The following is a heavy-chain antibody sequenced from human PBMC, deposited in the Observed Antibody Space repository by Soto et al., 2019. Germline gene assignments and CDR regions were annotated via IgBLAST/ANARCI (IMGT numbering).Heavy chain of an antibody. CDR2: ISTSGSTI. CDR1: GFTFSDYY. D-gene: IGHD6-19*01. Sequence: PGGSLRLSCAASGFTFSDYYMSWIRQAPGKGLECFSYISTSGSTIYYADSVKGRFTISRDSAKNSLYLQMNSLTAEDTAVYYCARDDIAVAGISTYYYYGMDVWGQGTTVTVSS. V-gene: IGHV3-11*01. CDR3: ARDDIAVAGISTYYYYGMDV. J-gene: IGHJ6*02.